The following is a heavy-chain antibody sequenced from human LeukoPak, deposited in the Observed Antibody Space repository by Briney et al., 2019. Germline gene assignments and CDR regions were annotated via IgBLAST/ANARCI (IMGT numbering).Heavy chain of an antibody. CDR1: GFTFDDYA. D-gene: IGHD2-2*01. J-gene: IGHJ4*02. CDR2: ISWDSGSI. CDR3: AKARYCSSTSCYWDY. V-gene: IGHV3-9*03. Sequence: GRSLLLSCAASGFTFDDYAMHCGRQAPGKGLEWVSGISWDSGSIGYADSVKGRFTISRDNAKNSLYLQMNSLRAEDMALYYCAKARYCSSTSCYWDYWGQGTLVTVSS.